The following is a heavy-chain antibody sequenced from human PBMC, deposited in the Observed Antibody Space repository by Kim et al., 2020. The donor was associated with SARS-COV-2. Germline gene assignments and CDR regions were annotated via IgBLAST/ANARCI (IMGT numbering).Heavy chain of an antibody. Sequence: GGSLRLSCGTSGFTFSNYWMTWVRQAPGKGLEWVASINEGGTGKYYVDSVKGRFTISRDNARNSLYLQMNSLRADDTAVYYCARSVVPVANWGQGTLVTVSS. J-gene: IGHJ4*02. CDR2: INEGGTGK. V-gene: IGHV3-7*03. CDR1: GFTFSNYW. CDR3: ARSVVPVAN. D-gene: IGHD2-2*01.